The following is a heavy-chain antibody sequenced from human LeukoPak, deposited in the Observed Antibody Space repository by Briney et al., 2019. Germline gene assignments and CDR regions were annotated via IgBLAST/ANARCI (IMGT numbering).Heavy chain of an antibody. CDR1: GFTFSSYA. V-gene: IGHV3-7*01. CDR2: IKKDGSEK. Sequence: GGSLRLSCAASGFTFSSYAMSWVRQAPGKGLEWVANIKKDGSEKYYVDSVKGRFTISRDNAKTSLYLQMNSLRAEDTAVYYCAKARHYYDSSGYFDYWGQGTLVTVSS. CDR3: AKARHYYDSSGYFDY. D-gene: IGHD3-22*01. J-gene: IGHJ4*02.